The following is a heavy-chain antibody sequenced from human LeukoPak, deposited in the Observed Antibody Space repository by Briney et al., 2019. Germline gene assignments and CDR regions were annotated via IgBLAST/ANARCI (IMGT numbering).Heavy chain of an antibody. CDR2: ISGSVGST. CDR3: AKRPSYGSGNYSLSYFDY. Sequence: GGSLKLSCEASGFTFSSYAMGWVRQAPGRGLEWVSVISGSVGSTYYADSVRGRFNISRDNSKSTLYLQMHSLRAEDTAVYYCAKRPSYGSGNYSLSYFDYWGQGTLVTVSS. V-gene: IGHV3-23*01. D-gene: IGHD3-10*01. CDR1: GFTFSSYA. J-gene: IGHJ4*02.